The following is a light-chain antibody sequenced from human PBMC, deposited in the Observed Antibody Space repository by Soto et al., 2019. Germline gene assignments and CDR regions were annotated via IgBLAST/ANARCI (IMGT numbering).Light chain of an antibody. J-gene: IGLJ1*01. CDR3: SSYVSSRTYV. CDR2: EVT. Sequence: QSALTQPASVSGSPGQSITISCTGPRSDVGGYNFVSWFQQHPGKAPILIIYEVTNRPSGISNRFSGSKSGNTASLTISGLQAEDEADYYCSSYVSSRTYVFGTGTKLTVL. CDR1: RSDVGGYNF. V-gene: IGLV2-14*01.